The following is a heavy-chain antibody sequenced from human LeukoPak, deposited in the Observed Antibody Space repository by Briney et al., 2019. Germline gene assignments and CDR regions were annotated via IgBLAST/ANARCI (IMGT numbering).Heavy chain of an antibody. CDR1: GYTFTSYD. V-gene: IGHV1-8*01. CDR3: ARGASYVVTFGGVINWFDP. D-gene: IGHD3-16*01. J-gene: IGHJ5*02. Sequence: ASVKVSCKASGYTFTSYDINWVRQATGQGREWMGWMNPNSGNTGYAQKFQGRVTMTRNTSISTAYMELSSLRSEDTAVYYCARGASYVVTFGGVINWFDPWGQGTLVTVSS. CDR2: MNPNSGNT.